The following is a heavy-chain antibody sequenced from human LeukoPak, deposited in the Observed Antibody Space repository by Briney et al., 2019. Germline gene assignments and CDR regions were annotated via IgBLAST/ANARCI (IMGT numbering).Heavy chain of an antibody. Sequence: GGSLRLSCAASGFTFTNSYMSWVRQAPGKGLEWVANIKQDGSEKYYVDSVKGRFTISRDNAKNSLYLQMNSLKAEDTAVYYCATGQGAFWGQGTLVTVSS. V-gene: IGHV3-7*01. D-gene: IGHD3-3*02. J-gene: IGHJ4*02. CDR3: ATGQGAF. CDR1: GFTFTNSY. CDR2: IKQDGSEK.